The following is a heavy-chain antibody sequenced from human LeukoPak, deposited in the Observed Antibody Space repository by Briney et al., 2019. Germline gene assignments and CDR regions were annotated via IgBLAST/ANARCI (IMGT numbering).Heavy chain of an antibody. CDR3: ARGQSVGWEIGVCDF. CDR1: GFTFSSYP. V-gene: IGHV3-30*04. J-gene: IGHJ4*02. D-gene: IGHD1-26*01. CDR2: ISYDGRVT. Sequence: GGSLRLSCAASGFTFSSYPMHWVRQVPGKGLEWVAVISYDGRVTYYADSVKGRFTISRDDSKNTLYLQMNSLRPDDTAIYYCARGQSVGWEIGVCDFWGQGSLVTVAS.